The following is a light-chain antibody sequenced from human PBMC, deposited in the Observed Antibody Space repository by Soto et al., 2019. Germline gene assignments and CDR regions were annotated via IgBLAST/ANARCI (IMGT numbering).Light chain of an antibody. Sequence: EIVLTQSPATLSLSPGERATLSCRASQSVSSYLAWYQQKPGQAPRLLIYDASNRATGIPARFSGSGSGTDFTLTISSLEPEDFAVYYCQQRSSWPHTFGGGTKVGIK. CDR3: QQRSSWPHT. J-gene: IGKJ4*01. CDR2: DAS. CDR1: QSVSSY. V-gene: IGKV3-11*01.